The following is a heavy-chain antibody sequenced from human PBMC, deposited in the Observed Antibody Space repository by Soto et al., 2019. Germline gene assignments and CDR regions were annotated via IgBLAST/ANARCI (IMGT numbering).Heavy chain of an antibody. D-gene: IGHD6-19*01. CDR1: GYTFTTYG. J-gene: IGHJ4*01. V-gene: IGHV1-18*01. Sequence: ATVEVSCKTSGYTFTTYGISWVRQAPGQRLEWVGWISANSCNANYAQKLQGRVTLTTDTSTSTAYMELRSLRSDDTAVYYCARDQVSVTGDYWG. CDR2: ISANSCNA. CDR3: ARDQVSVTGDY.